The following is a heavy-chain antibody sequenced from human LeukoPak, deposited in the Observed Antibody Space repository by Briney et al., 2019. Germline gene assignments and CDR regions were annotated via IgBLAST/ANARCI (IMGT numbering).Heavy chain of an antibody. J-gene: IGHJ3*02. Sequence: GRSLRLSWAASGFTFSSYGMHWVRQAPVKGLEWVAVISYDGSNKYYADSVKGRFTISRDNSKNTLYLQMNSLRAEDTAVYYCAKDFSSSWHDAFDIWGQGTMVTVSS. CDR2: ISYDGSNK. CDR1: GFTFSSYG. CDR3: AKDFSSSWHDAFDI. D-gene: IGHD6-13*01. V-gene: IGHV3-30*18.